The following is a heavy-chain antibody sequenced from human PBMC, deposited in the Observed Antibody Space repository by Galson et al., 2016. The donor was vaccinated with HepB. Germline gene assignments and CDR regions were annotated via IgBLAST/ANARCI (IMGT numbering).Heavy chain of an antibody. Sequence: TLSLTCTVAGGSIRTDDFYWSWIRQTPGQGLAWIAYIGDSGDTYYNPSLKSRITISMDSSKNRFSLRWRSVTAADTAVYFCAREASRRSHFLDLWGQGALVTVSS. V-gene: IGHV4-30-4*01. CDR1: GGSIRTDDFY. CDR3: AREASRRSHFLDL. D-gene: IGHD2/OR15-2a*01. CDR2: IGDSGDT. J-gene: IGHJ5*02.